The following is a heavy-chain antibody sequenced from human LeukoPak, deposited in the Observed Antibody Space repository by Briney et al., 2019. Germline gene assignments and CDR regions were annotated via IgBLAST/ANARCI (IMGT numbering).Heavy chain of an antibody. Sequence: ASVKVSCKASGYTFTSYDINWVRQATGQGLEWMGWMNPNSGNTCYAQKFQGRFTMTRNTSISTAYMELSSLRSEDTAVYYCARDSDDYYGSGSYRPSQSFYPWGQGTLVTVSS. D-gene: IGHD3-10*01. CDR2: MNPNSGNT. J-gene: IGHJ5*02. V-gene: IGHV1-8*01. CDR3: ARDSDDYYGSGSYRPSQSFYP. CDR1: GYTFTSYD.